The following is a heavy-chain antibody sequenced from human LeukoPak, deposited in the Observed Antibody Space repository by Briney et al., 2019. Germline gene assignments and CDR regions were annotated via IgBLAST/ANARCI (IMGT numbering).Heavy chain of an antibody. Sequence: ASVKVSCKASGYTFTSYDINWVRQATGQGLEWMGWMNPNSGNTGYAQKFQGRVTMTRNTSISTAYMELSSLRSEDTAVYYCARAHKDSGGYHYVGYWGQGTLVTVSS. CDR1: GYTFTSYD. CDR2: MNPNSGNT. CDR3: ARAHKDSGGYHYVGY. D-gene: IGHD3-22*01. V-gene: IGHV1-8*01. J-gene: IGHJ4*02.